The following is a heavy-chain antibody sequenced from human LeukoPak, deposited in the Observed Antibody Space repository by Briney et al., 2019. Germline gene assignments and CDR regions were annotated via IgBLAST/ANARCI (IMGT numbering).Heavy chain of an antibody. CDR2: IYTSGRT. D-gene: IGHD3-22*01. CDR3: ARDSVVVNHYYYYYYYMDV. CDR1: GGYISSYY. V-gene: IGHV4-4*07. J-gene: IGHJ6*03. Sequence: PSETLSLTCTVSGGYISSYYWSWIRQPAGKGLEWIGRIYTSGRTHYNPSLKSRVTMSVDTSKNQFSLKLRSVTAADTAVYYCARDSVVVNHYYYYYYYMDVWGKGTTVTVSS.